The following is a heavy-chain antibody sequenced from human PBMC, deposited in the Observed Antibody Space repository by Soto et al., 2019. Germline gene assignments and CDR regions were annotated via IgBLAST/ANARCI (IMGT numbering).Heavy chain of an antibody. Sequence: QVQLQQWGAGLLKPSETLSLTCAVYGGSFSGYYWSWIRQPPGKGLEWIGEINHSGGTNSNPSLKSRVTMPVDTSRNQLSLXXXSXXAADTAVYYCARARYCTSASCPGYFQPWGQGTLVTVSS. CDR2: INHSGGT. J-gene: IGHJ1*01. V-gene: IGHV4-34*01. CDR3: ARARYCTSASCPGYFQP. CDR1: GGSFSGYY. D-gene: IGHD2-2*01.